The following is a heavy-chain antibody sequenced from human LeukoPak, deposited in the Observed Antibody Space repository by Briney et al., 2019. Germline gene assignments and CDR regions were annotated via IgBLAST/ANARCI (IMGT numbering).Heavy chain of an antibody. V-gene: IGHV4-61*02. J-gene: IGHJ4*02. D-gene: IGHD5-18*01. CDR1: GGSISSGSYY. CDR3: ARDTYNYGSSAYYFDY. CDR2: IYTSGST. Sequence: SQTLSLTCTVSGGSISSGSYYWSWIRQPAGKGLEWIGRIYTSGSTNYNPSLKSRVTISVGTSKNQFSLKPSSVTAADTAVYYCARDTYNYGSSAYYFDYWGQGTLVTVSS.